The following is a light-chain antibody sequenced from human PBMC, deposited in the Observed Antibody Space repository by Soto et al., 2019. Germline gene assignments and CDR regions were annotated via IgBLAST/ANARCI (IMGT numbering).Light chain of an antibody. CDR1: SSNIGAGYD. V-gene: IGLV1-40*01. CDR3: QSYDSSLSVLYV. Sequence: QSVLKHVPSVTGSSGRWVTISCTGSSSNIGAGYDVHWYQQLPGTAPKLLIYGNSNRPSGVPDRFSGSKSGTSASLAITGLQAEDEADYYCQSYDSSLSVLYVFGTVTKVTVL. J-gene: IGLJ1*01. CDR2: GNS.